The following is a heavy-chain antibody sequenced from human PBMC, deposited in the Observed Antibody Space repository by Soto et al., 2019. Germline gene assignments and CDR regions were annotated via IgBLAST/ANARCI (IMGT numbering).Heavy chain of an antibody. CDR1: GFTFSSYA. J-gene: IGHJ4*02. CDR2: ISGSGGST. D-gene: IGHD6-19*01. V-gene: IGHV3-23*01. CDR3: AKAGSGWPGGDYFDY. Sequence: PGGSLRLSCAASGFTFSSYAMSWVRQAPGKGLEWVSAISGSGGSTYYADSVKGRFTISRDNSKNTLYLQMNSLRAEDTAVYYCAKAGSGWPGGDYFDYWGQGTLVTVSS.